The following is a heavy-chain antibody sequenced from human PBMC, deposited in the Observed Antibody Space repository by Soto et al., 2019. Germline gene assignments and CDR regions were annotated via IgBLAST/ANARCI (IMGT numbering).Heavy chain of an antibody. CDR3: ARKPYGSGSYYYYMDV. Sequence: EVQLVESGGGLVKPGGSLRLSCAASGFTFSSYSMNWVRQAPGKGLEWVSSISRSSSYIYYADSVKGRFTISRDNAKNSLYLQMNSLRAEDTAVYYCARKPYGSGSYYYYMDVWGKGTTVTVSS. V-gene: IGHV3-21*01. CDR2: ISRSSSYI. CDR1: GFTFSSYS. D-gene: IGHD3-10*01. J-gene: IGHJ6*03.